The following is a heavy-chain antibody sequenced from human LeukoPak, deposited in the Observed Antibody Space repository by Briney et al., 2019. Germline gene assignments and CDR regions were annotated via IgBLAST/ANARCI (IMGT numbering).Heavy chain of an antibody. Sequence: GGSLRLSCVGSGFAFHNYAMHWVRRPPGKGLEWVSAINWNSDTKAYADSVKGRFTISRDNAKNSLHLQMNTLRAEDTAVYYCARERDGRFFDYWGQGTLVTVSS. J-gene: IGHJ4*02. V-gene: IGHV3-9*01. D-gene: IGHD5-24*01. CDR3: ARERDGRFFDY. CDR2: INWNSDTK. CDR1: GFAFHNYA.